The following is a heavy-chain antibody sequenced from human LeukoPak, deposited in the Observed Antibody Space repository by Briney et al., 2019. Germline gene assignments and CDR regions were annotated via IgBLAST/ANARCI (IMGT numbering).Heavy chain of an antibody. CDR1: GFTFSSYA. Sequence: PGRSLRLSCAASGFTFSSYAMHWVHQAPGKGLEWVAIISYDGSNKYYADSVKGRFTISRDNSKNTLYLQMNSLRAEDTALYHCARAPIDSNSWYQAFDLWGQGTMVTVSS. V-gene: IGHV3-30-3*01. D-gene: IGHD6-13*01. CDR3: ARAPIDSNSWYQAFDL. J-gene: IGHJ3*01. CDR2: ISYDGSNK.